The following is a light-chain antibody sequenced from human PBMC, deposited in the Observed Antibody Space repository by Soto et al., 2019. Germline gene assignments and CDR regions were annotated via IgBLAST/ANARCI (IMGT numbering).Light chain of an antibody. J-gene: IGKJ2*01. CDR3: QQYNNWPPGT. CDR2: GTS. CDR1: QSVSSN. V-gene: IGKV3-15*01. Sequence: EIVMTQSPATLSVSPGERATLSCRASQSVSSNLAWYQQKRGQAPRLLMYGTSTRATGIPARFSGSGSGTEFTLTISSLQSEDFAVYYCQQYNNWPPGTFGQGTKLEIK.